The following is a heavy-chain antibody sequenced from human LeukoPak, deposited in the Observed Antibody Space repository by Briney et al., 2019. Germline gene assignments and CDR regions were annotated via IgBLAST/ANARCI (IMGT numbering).Heavy chain of an antibody. V-gene: IGHV3-7*05. Sequence: PGGSLRLSCAASGFTFSNYWMSWVRQAPGKGLEWVANIKRDGSEKYYVDSVGGRFTISRDNAKSSLYLQMNSLRVEDTAVYYCARVPTTVVTLAPDYWGQGTLVTVSS. D-gene: IGHD4-23*01. J-gene: IGHJ4*02. CDR1: GFTFSNYW. CDR2: IKRDGSEK. CDR3: ARVPTTVVTLAPDY.